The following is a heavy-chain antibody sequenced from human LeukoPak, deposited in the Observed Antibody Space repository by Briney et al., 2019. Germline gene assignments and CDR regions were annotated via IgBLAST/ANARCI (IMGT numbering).Heavy chain of an antibody. D-gene: IGHD1-26*01. CDR2: INPNSGGT. CDR3: ARWMVGAFYYFDY. Sequence: ASVKVSCKASGYTFTAYYMHWVRQAPGQGLEWMGWINPNSGGTNSAQKFQGRVTMTRDTSISTAYMDLSGLGSDDTAVYYCARWMVGAFYYFDYWGQGTLVTVFS. CDR1: GYTFTAYY. V-gene: IGHV1-2*02. J-gene: IGHJ4*02.